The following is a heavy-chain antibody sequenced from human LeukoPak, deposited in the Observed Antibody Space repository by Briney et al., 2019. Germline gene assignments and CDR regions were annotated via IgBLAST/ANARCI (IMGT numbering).Heavy chain of an antibody. D-gene: IGHD6-13*01. J-gene: IGHJ4*02. CDR1: GITVSTNY. Sequence: GGSLRLSCAVSGITVSTNYMSWVRQAPGKGLEWVSVIFTSNNTYYPDSVKGRFTISRDSSKNRLYLQMNSLRAEDTAVYYCVRGNVYGISSDFWGQGTLVTVSS. CDR2: IFTSNNT. CDR3: VRGNVYGISSDF. V-gene: IGHV3-53*01.